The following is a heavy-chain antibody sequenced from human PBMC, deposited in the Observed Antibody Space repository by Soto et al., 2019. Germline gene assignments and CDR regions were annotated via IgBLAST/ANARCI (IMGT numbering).Heavy chain of an antibody. J-gene: IGHJ4*02. CDR2: LYSNGRT. D-gene: IGHD1-20*01. CDR3: TSGVNWNDVSDY. CDR1: GGSISSYY. Sequence: PSETLSLTCTVSGGSISSYYWTWIRQPPGKGLEWIGYLYSNGRTNYTPSLKSRVTISVDTSKNQFSLKLRSVTAADTAVYYCTSGVNWNDVSDYWGQGTLVTVSS. V-gene: IGHV4-59*01.